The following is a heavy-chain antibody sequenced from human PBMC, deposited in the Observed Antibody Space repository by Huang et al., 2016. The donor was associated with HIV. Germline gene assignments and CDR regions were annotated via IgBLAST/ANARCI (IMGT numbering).Heavy chain of an antibody. Sequence: QLLLQESGPGLVKPSEALALPCAVSGGSIRSSVYHWGWIRQPPGKGLEWIGRIYFKGSTHYRPSLKSLVTIAVDTSKNLFFLNLTSMTAADTAVYYCARHREGPVAYYSGWGSHLNYMDVWGRGRTVVVSS. CDR3: ARHREGPVAYYSGWGSHLNYMDV. V-gene: IGHV4-39*01. CDR1: GGSIRSSVYH. J-gene: IGHJ6*03. CDR2: IYFKGST. D-gene: IGHD3-10*01.